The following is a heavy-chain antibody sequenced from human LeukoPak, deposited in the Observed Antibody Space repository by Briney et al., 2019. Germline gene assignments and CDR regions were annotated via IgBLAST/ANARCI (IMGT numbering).Heavy chain of an antibody. Sequence: ASPRLSSTPSGGSSTSNGINRVPRAPGHRLKWLGGIHPAFGRTFSAQTFQGRVTITEDESTRTAYMHLNSLISDDTAIYYCARSISKDRDLYFYGMDVWGQGTTVTVSS. V-gene: IGHV1-69*13. CDR1: GGSSTSNG. CDR3: ARSISKDRDLYFYGMDV. CDR2: IHPAFGRT. J-gene: IGHJ6*01. D-gene: IGHD3-3*02.